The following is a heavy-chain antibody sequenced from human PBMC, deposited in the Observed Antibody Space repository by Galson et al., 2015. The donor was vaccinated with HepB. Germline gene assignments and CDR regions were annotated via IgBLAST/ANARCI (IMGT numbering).Heavy chain of an antibody. J-gene: IGHJ4*02. D-gene: IGHD3-22*01. V-gene: IGHV1-69*06. CDR3: ARGKDDSSGYPDY. CDR2: IIPIFGTA. CDR1: GDTFSSYA. Sequence: SVKVSCKASGDTFSSYAISWVRQAPGQGLEWMGGIIPIFGTANYAQKFQGRVTITADKSTSTAYMELSSLRSEDTAVYYCARGKDDSSGYPDYWGQGTLVTVSS.